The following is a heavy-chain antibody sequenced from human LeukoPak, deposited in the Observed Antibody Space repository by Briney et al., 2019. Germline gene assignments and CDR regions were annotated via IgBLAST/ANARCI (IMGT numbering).Heavy chain of an antibody. V-gene: IGHV3-15*01. Sequence: GGSLRLSCAASGFTCSNAWMSWVRQAPGKGLEGVGRIKSKTDGGTTDFPAPARGRFTISREDSKNTLYLQMNSLKTEDTAVYYCTTDYYYGMDVWGQGTTVTVSS. J-gene: IGHJ6*02. CDR3: TTDYYYGMDV. CDR1: GFTCSNAW. CDR2: IKSKTDGGTT.